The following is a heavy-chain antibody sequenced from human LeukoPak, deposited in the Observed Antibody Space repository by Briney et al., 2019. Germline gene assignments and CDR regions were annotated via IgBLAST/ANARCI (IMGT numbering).Heavy chain of an antibody. CDR1: GFSLSTTGVS. CDR3: ARARRFGGHTLNSYYYYAVDV. D-gene: IGHD3-16*01. J-gene: IGHJ6*04. V-gene: IGHV2-5*01. Sequence: SGPTLVNPTQTLTLTCTVSGFSLSTTGVSVGWIRQPPGKALEWLALIYWNDDKRYSPSLKTRLTITKDTSKNQVVITMTTMDPADTATYYCARARRFGGHTLNSYYYYAVDVWGKGTSVTVSS. CDR2: IYWNDDK.